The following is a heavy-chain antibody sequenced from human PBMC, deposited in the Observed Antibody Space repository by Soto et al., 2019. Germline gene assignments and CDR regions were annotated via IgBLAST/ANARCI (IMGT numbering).Heavy chain of an antibody. CDR3: AKEQAAGAYYYYYGLDV. CDR1: GFTFSSYA. J-gene: IGHJ6*02. Sequence: GGSLRLSCAASGFTFSSYAMSWVRQAPGKGLGWVSAISGRGDSTYYADSVKGRFTISRDNSKNTLYLQMNSLRAEDTAVYYCAKEQAAGAYYYYYGLDVWGLGTTVTVSS. CDR2: ISGRGDST. V-gene: IGHV3-23*01. D-gene: IGHD6-13*01.